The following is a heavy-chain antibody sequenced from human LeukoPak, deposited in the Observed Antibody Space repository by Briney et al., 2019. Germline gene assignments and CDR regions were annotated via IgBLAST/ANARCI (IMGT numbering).Heavy chain of an antibody. J-gene: IGHJ4*02. CDR1: GFTFSSYA. CDR3: AKEFPQWELSRAYYFDY. V-gene: IGHV3-23*01. D-gene: IGHD1-26*01. Sequence: GGSLRLSCAASGFTFSSYAMGWVRQAPGKGLEWVSAISGSGGSTYYADSVKGRFTISRDNSKNTLYLQMNSLRAEDTAVYYCAKEFPQWELSRAYYFDYWGQGTLVTVSS. CDR2: ISGSGGST.